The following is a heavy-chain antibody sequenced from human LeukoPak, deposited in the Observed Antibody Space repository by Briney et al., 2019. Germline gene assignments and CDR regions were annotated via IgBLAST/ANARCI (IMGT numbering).Heavy chain of an antibody. V-gene: IGHV3-48*01. Sequence: GGSLRLSCAASGFTFSSYSMNWVRQAPGKGLEWVSYISSSSTIYYADSVKGRFTISRDNAKNSLYLQMNGLRAEDTAVYYCAKGYKYGHYWGQGSLVTVSS. D-gene: IGHD5-24*01. CDR2: ISSSSTI. CDR1: GFTFSSYS. J-gene: IGHJ4*02. CDR3: AKGYKYGHY.